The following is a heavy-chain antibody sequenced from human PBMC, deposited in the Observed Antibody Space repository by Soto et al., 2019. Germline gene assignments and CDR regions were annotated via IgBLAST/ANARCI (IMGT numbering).Heavy chain of an antibody. D-gene: IGHD5-12*01. CDR2: ISTGGDNT. CDR1: GFTFSNYA. CDR3: AKKIYHRFDP. Sequence: GGSRRLSCTASGFTFSNYAMTWVRQAPGKGLEWVSAISTGGDNTYYADSLEGRFTISRDNSKNTLYLQMSSLRAEDTAVYYCAKKIYHRFDPWGQGTLVTVSS. V-gene: IGHV3-23*01. J-gene: IGHJ5*02.